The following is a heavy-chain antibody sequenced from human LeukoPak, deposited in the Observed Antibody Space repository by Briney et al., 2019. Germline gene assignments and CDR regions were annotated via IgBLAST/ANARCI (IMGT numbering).Heavy chain of an antibody. D-gene: IGHD6-19*01. CDR2: ISSSISYI. CDR1: GFTFSIYW. CDR3: ASGYSSGCDAFDI. V-gene: IGHV3-21*01. J-gene: IGHJ3*02. Sequence: GGSLRLSCAASGFTFSIYWMSWVRHAPGKGLEWGSSISSSISYIYYAHSVKGRFTISRDNAKKSLYLQMNSLRAEDTAVYYCASGYSSGCDAFDIWGQGTMVTVSS.